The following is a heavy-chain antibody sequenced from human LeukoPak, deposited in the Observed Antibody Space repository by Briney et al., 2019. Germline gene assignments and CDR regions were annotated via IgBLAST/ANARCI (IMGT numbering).Heavy chain of an antibody. CDR3: ARGLGGPDYGSGSYYNGVDY. CDR1: GYTFTGYY. J-gene: IGHJ4*01. Sequence: GASVKVSCKASGYTFTGYYIHWVRQTPGQGLQWMGWINPNSGGTKCAQKLQGWVTMTRDTSISTAYMELRRLRSDDTAVYYCARGLGGPDYGSGSYYNGVDYWGQGTLVTVSS. V-gene: IGHV1-2*04. CDR2: INPNSGGT. D-gene: IGHD3-10*01.